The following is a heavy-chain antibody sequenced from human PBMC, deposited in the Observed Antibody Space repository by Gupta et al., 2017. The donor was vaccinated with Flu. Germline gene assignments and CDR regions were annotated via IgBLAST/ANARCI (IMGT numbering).Heavy chain of an antibody. J-gene: IGHJ3*02. D-gene: IGHD2-15*01. CDR3: ARETYCSGGSCYFGNAFDI. Sequence: EVQLVESGGGLVQPGGSLRLSCAASGFTFSSYEMNWVRQAPGKGLEWVSYISSSGSTIYYADSVKGRFTISRDNAKNSLYLQMNSLRAEDTAVYYCARETYCSGGSCYFGNAFDIWGQGTMVTVSS. CDR2: ISSSGSTI. V-gene: IGHV3-48*03. CDR1: GFTFSSYE.